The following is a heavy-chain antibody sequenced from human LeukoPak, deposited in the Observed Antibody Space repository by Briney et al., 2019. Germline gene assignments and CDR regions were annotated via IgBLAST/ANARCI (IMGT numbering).Heavy chain of an antibody. CDR1: GFTFTSYY. V-gene: IGHV1-46*01. CDR2: INPSGGST. Sequence: ASMKLSCKASGFTFTSYYMHWVRQAPGQGLEWMGIINPSGGSTSYAQKFQGRVTMTRDTSTSTVYMELSSLRSEDTAVYYCAREGVSGSYLGIWGQGTMVTVSS. D-gene: IGHD1-26*01. CDR3: AREGVSGSYLGI. J-gene: IGHJ3*02.